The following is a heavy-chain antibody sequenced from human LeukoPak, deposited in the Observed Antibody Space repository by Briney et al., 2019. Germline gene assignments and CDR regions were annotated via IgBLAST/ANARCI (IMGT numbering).Heavy chain of an antibody. CDR1: GFTFSNYS. V-gene: IGHV3-48*04. Sequence: SGGSLRLSCSASGFTFSNYSMNWVRQAPGKGLEWVSYISSSGDTIYYAESAKGRFTISRDNAKKSLYLEMNSLKVEDTAVYYCARAVGYWGQGTLVTVSS. CDR2: ISSSGDTI. CDR3: ARAVGY. J-gene: IGHJ4*02.